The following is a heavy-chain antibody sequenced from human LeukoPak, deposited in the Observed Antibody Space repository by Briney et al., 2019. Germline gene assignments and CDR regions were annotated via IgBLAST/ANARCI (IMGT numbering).Heavy chain of an antibody. J-gene: IGHJ3*02. CDR3: ARHYYDSSGQYAFDI. D-gene: IGHD3-22*01. CDR1: GFTFSSYA. CDR2: IYHSGST. V-gene: IGHV4-38-2*01. Sequence: GSLRLSCAASGFTFSSYAMSWVRQAPGKGLEWIGSIYHSGSTYYNPSLKSRVTISVDTSKNQFSLKLSSVTAADTAVYYCARHYYDSSGQYAFDIWGQGTMVTISS.